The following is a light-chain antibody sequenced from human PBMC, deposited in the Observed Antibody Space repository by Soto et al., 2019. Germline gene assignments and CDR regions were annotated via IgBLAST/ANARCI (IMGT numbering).Light chain of an antibody. J-gene: IGLJ2*01. CDR1: SSNIGDNY. CDR2: DNN. CDR3: ATWDSSLNVGV. Sequence: QSVLTQPPSVSAAPGQRVTISCSGSSSNIGDNYVSWYQHLPGTAPKVLIYDNNKRSSGIPDRFSGSKSGTSASLDITGLQTGDEADYYCATWDSSLNVGVFGGGTKLTVL. V-gene: IGLV1-51*01.